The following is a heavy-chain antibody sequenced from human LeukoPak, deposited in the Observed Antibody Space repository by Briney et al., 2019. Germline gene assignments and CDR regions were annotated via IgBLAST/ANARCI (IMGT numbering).Heavy chain of an antibody. J-gene: IGHJ4*02. Sequence: ASQTLSLTCTVSGGSISSGDYYWSWIRQPPGKGLEWIGYIYYSGSTYYNPSLKSRVTISVDTSKNQFSLKLSSVTAADTAVYYCARFNPYCSNTDYWGQGTLVTVSS. D-gene: IGHD4-11*01. CDR3: ARFNPYCSNTDY. V-gene: IGHV4-30-4*08. CDR1: GGSISSGDYY. CDR2: IYYSGST.